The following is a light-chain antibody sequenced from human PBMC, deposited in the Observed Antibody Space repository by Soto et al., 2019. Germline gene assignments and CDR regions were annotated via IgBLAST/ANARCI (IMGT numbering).Light chain of an antibody. CDR1: SSNIGANSD. V-gene: IGLV1-40*01. J-gene: IGLJ1*01. CDR2: GNS. CDR3: QSYDSSLSGFYV. Sequence: QSVLTQPPSVSGSPGQSVTISCTWSSSNIGANSDVHWYQQLAGAAPKLLIYGNSNRPSGVSDRFSGSKSGTSASLAITGLQAEDEADYYCQSYDSSLSGFYVFGTGTKVTVL.